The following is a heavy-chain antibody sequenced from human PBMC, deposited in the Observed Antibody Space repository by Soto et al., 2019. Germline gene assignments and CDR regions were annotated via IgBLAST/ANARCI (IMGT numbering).Heavy chain of an antibody. CDR1: GLTFSAYD. CDR3: ARQACCGHGGGGWLDP. D-gene: IGHD3-16*01. V-gene: IGHV3-13*01. CDR2: IGTQHDA. Sequence: VQLVESGGGLVQPGGSLRLSCAASGLTFSAYDMHWVRQATGKGLEWVAAIGTQHDAYYPDSVKGRFTISRENAKNALYPQMNTLRAGDTAVYYCARQACCGHGGGGWLDPWGQGTLVTVSS. J-gene: IGHJ5*02.